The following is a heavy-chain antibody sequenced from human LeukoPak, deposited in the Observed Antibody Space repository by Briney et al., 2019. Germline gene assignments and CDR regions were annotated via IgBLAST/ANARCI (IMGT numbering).Heavy chain of an antibody. CDR2: IYTSGST. D-gene: IGHD3-3*01. J-gene: IGHJ3*02. V-gene: IGHV4-4*07. CDR3: ARDEGTYYDFWSGPLGAFDI. CDR1: GGSISSYY. Sequence: PSETLSLTCTVSGGSISSYYWSWIRQPAGKGLEWIGRIYTSGSTSYNPSLKSRVTMSVDTSKNQFSLKLSSVTAADTAVYYCARDEGTYYDFWSGPLGAFDIWGQGTMVTVSS.